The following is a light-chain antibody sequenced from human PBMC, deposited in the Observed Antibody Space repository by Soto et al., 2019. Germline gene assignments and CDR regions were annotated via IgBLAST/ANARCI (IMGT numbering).Light chain of an antibody. V-gene: IGKV2-28*01. CDR1: QSLLQSNGYNY. CDR3: MQAQQTPPT. J-gene: IGKJ1*01. CDR2: FGS. Sequence: DIVMTQSPLSLPVTPGEPASISCNSSQSLLQSNGYNYLDWYLQKPGQSPQLLIYFGSYRASGVPDRFSGSGSGTDFTLKIRRAVAEDVAIYYCMQAQQTPPTFGQGTKVEIK.